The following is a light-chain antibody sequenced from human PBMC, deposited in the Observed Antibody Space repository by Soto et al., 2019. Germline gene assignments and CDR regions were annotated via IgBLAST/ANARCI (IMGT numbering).Light chain of an antibody. J-gene: IGLJ3*02. V-gene: IGLV2-14*03. Sequence: QSVLTQPASVSGSPGQSITISCTGTSSDVGGYDHVSWYQQHPGKAPKLIIYDVTVRPSGISPRFSGSKSDNTASLAVSGLQPEDEADSYCSSYTNKDTLLFGEGTKLTVL. CDR1: SSDVGGYDH. CDR3: SSYTNKDTLL. CDR2: DVT.